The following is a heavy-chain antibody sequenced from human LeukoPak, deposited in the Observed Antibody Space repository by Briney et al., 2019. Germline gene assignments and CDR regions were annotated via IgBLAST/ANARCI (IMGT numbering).Heavy chain of an antibody. J-gene: IGHJ6*03. D-gene: IGHD2-2*02. CDR1: GGSISSYY. V-gene: IGHV4-59*01. Sequence: PSETLSLTCTVSGGSISSYYWSWIRQPPGKGLEWIGYIYYSGSTNYNPSLKSRVTISVDTSKNQFSLELSSVTAADTAVYYCARVGYCSSTSCYTGYYYMDVWGKGTTVTVSS. CDR2: IYYSGST. CDR3: ARVGYCSSTSCYTGYYYMDV.